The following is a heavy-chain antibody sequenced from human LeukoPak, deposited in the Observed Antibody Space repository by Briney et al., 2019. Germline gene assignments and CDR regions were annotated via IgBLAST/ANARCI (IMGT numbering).Heavy chain of an antibody. CDR2: MNPNSGNT. CDR3: ARGLAKDIVVVVAAFWFDP. CDR1: GYTLTSYD. Sequence: ASVKVSCKASGYTLTSYDINWVRQATGQGLEWMGWMNPNSGNTGYAQKFQGRVTMTRNTSISTAYMELSSLRSEDTAVYYCARGLAKDIVVVVAAFWFDPWGQGTLVTVSS. D-gene: IGHD2-15*01. V-gene: IGHV1-8*01. J-gene: IGHJ5*02.